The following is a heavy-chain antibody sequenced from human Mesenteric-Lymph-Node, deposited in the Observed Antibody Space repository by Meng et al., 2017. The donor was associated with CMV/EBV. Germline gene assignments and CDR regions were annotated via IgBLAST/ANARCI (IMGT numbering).Heavy chain of an antibody. V-gene: IGHV3-7*01. J-gene: IGHJ6*02. CDR2: IKRDGSEK. Sequence: GGSLRLSCAASGFTFSSYAMSWVRQAPGKGLEWVANIKRDGSEKYYPGSVKGRFTISRDNARNSLSLQMDSLRAEDTAVYYCARVSYYAMDVWGQGTTVTVSS. CDR3: ARVSYYAMDV. CDR1: GFTFSSYA.